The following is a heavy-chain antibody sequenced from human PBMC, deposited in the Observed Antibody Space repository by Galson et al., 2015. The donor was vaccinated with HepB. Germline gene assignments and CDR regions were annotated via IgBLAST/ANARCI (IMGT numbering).Heavy chain of an antibody. CDR1: GFTFSSYA. J-gene: IGHJ6*02. Sequence: SLRLSCAASGFTFSSYAMHWVRQAPGKGLEWVAGISYDGSNKYYADSGKGRFTISRDNSKNTVYLQMNSLRAEDTAVYYCAREGCTSTSCYLYFHNAMDVWGHGTTVTVSS. CDR2: ISYDGSNK. D-gene: IGHD2-2*01. CDR3: AREGCTSTSCYLYFHNAMDV. V-gene: IGHV3-30*04.